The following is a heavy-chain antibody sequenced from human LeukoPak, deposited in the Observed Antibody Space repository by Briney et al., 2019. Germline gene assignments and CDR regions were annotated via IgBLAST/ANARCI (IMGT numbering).Heavy chain of an antibody. CDR2: IYYTGSP. V-gene: IGHV4-39*01. D-gene: IGHD4-17*01. J-gene: IGHJ6*02. Sequence: KPSATLSLTCTVSGGSISSSIYYWGWIRQPPRKGLEWIGSIYYTGSPDFNPPLKDRVTISVDTSKNLSYLELSSMYAADTAVYYCATQEAVTATYFYGMDVWGQGTTVTVSS. CDR3: ATQEAVTATYFYGMDV. CDR1: GGSISSSIYY.